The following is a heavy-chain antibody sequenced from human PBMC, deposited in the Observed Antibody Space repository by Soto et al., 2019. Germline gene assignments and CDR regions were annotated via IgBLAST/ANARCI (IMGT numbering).Heavy chain of an antibody. D-gene: IGHD6-13*01. CDR2: ISSSGGST. J-gene: IGHJ4*02. CDR3: TKESGWSTFDY. V-gene: IGHV3-23*01. CDR1: GFTFSSYA. Sequence: GGSLRLSCTASGFTFSSYAMSWVRQAPGKGLEWVSAISSSGGSTYYADSVKARFTISRDSSKNTLYLQMNSLRAEDTAVYYCTKESGWSTFDYWGQGTLVTVSS.